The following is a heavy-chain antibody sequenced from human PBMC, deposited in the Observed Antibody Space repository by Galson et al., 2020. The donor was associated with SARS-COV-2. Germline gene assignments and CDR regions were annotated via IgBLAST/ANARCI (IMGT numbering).Heavy chain of an antibody. CDR2: INPKSGGT. D-gene: IGHD6-13*01. Sequence: ASVKVSCKASGYTFTDYYMHWVRQAPGQGLEWMGWINPKSGGTNYPQKFQGRVTMTRDTSISTAYMELSNLRSDDTAVYYCARDRWEQQARIGMDVWGQGTTVTVSS. CDR1: GYTFTDYY. CDR3: ARDRWEQQARIGMDV. V-gene: IGHV1-2*02. J-gene: IGHJ6*02.